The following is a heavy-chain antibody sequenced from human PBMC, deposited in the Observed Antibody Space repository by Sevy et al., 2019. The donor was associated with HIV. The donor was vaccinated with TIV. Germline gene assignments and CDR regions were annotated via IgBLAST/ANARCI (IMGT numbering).Heavy chain of an antibody. CDR1: GYTFSIYR. CDR3: ARAFCTSGRCYSLAY. D-gene: IGHD2-15*01. J-gene: IGHJ4*02. V-gene: IGHV1-18*01. Sequence: ASVKVSCKVSGYTFSIYRITWVRQAPGQGLEWMGWISPHTGDTKFAENFQDRVTMSTDTSTATAYMELSSLRSDETAVYYCARAFCTSGRCYSLAYWGQGTLVTVSS. CDR2: ISPHTGDT.